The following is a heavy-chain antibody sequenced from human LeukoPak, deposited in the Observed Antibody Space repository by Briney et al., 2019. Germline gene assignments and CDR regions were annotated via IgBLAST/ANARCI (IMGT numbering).Heavy chain of an antibody. J-gene: IGHJ4*02. Sequence: GGSLRLSCAASGFTFSSYSMNWVRQAPGEGLEWVSSISSSSSYIYYADSVKGRFTISRDNAKNSLYLQMNSLRAEDTAVYYCARDSRYVVAPPFDYWGQGTLVTVSS. D-gene: IGHD2-15*01. CDR1: GFTFSSYS. CDR2: ISSSSSYI. V-gene: IGHV3-21*01. CDR3: ARDSRYVVAPPFDY.